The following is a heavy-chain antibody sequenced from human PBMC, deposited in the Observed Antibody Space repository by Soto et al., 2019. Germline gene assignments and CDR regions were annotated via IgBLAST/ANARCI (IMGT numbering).Heavy chain of an antibody. V-gene: IGHV3-21*01. CDR1: GFTFSSYS. Sequence: EVQLVESGGGLVKPGGSLRLSCAASGFTFSSYSMNWVRQAPGKGLEWVPSISSSSSYIYYADSVKGRFTISRDNAKNSLYLQMNSLRAEDTAVYYCASAQGDGYCSGGSCYSGDDYWGQGTLVTVSS. D-gene: IGHD2-15*01. CDR3: ASAQGDGYCSGGSCYSGDDY. CDR2: ISSSSSYI. J-gene: IGHJ4*02.